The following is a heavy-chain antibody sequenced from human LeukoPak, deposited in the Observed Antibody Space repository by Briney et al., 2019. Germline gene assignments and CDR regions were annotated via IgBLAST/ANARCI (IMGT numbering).Heavy chain of an antibody. CDR1: GYTLTKLS. V-gene: IGHV1-24*01. J-gene: IGHJ4*02. CDR3: ATSSITMIVVPHYQYYFDY. CDR2: FDPEDGET. Sequence: ASVKVSCKVSGYTLTKLSMHWVRQAPGKGLEWMGGFDPEDGETIYAQKFQGRVTMTEDTSTDTAYMELSSLRSEDTAVYYCATSSITMIVVPHYQYYFDYWGQGTLVTVSS. D-gene: IGHD3-22*01.